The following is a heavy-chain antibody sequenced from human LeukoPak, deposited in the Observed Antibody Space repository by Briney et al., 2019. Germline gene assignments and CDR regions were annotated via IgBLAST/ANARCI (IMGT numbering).Heavy chain of an antibody. J-gene: IGHJ5*02. Sequence: ASVKVSCKASGYTFTSYDTNWVRQATGQGLEWMGWVNPNSGNTGYAQKFQGRVTMTRNTSISTAYMELSSLRSEDTAVYYCARGPGHDDYSKGVGPWGQGTLVTVSS. D-gene: IGHD4-11*01. CDR1: GYTFTSYD. CDR3: ARGPGHDDYSKGVGP. CDR2: VNPNSGNT. V-gene: IGHV1-8*01.